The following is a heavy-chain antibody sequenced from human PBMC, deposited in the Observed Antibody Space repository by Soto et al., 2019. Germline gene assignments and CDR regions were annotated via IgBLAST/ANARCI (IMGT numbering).Heavy chain of an antibody. D-gene: IGHD3-16*01. V-gene: IGHV1-18*01. J-gene: IGHJ4*02. CDR3: AIDAQGVFLHY. Sequence: QVQLLQSGAEVKKPGASVKVSCKASGYTFTSYGISWVRQAPGQGLEWMGWISAYNGNTNYAQKLQGRVTMTRDTSTSTACMELRSLRSDNTAVYYCAIDAQGVFLHYWGQGTLVTVS. CDR1: GYTFTSYG. CDR2: ISAYNGNT.